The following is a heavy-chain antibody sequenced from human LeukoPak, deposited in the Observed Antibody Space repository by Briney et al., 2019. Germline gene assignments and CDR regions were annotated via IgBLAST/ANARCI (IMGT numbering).Heavy chain of an antibody. D-gene: IGHD3-10*01. J-gene: IGHJ4*02. CDR1: GFTFSTYW. CDR3: AKGGGPRGFDY. Sequence: TGGSLRLSCAASGFTFSTYWMHRVRQAPGGGLAWVSCINTDGSIRNNADFVRGRFTISRDNTKNTVSLQMNSLRADDTAVYFCAKGGGPRGFDYWGQGALVTVSS. CDR2: INTDGSIR. V-gene: IGHV3-74*01.